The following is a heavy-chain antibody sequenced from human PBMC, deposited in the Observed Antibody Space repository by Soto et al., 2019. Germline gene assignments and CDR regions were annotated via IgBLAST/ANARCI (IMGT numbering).Heavy chain of an antibody. V-gene: IGHV4-39*01. J-gene: IGHJ6*03. D-gene: IGHD3-3*01. CDR1: GGSISSSSYY. Sequence: SETLSLTCSVSGGSISSSSYYWGWIRQPPGKGLEWIGSIYYSGSTYYNPSLKSRVTISVDTSKNQFSLKLSSVTAADTAVYYCARRTPLVSRSYMDVWGKGTTVTVSS. CDR3: ARRTPLVSRSYMDV. CDR2: IYYSGST.